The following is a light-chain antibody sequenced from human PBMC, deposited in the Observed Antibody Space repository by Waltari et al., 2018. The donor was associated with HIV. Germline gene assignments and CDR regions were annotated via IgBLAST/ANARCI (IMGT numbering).Light chain of an antibody. Sequence: EVVLTQSPGTLSLSPGERAALSCRASQSISRRYLAWYQQKPGQAPRLLIHGIANRATGIPDRFSGSGSGTDFTLTISRLESEDFAVYYWQQYGNSPRTFGQGTKVEIK. CDR3: QQYGNSPRT. J-gene: IGKJ1*01. CDR1: QSISRRY. V-gene: IGKV3-20*01. CDR2: GIA.